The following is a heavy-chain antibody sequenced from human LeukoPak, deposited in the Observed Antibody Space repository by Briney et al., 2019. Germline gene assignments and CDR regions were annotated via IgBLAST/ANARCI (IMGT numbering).Heavy chain of an antibody. CDR3: ATLYHPGEYGMDV. J-gene: IGHJ6*02. Sequence: RAGGSLRLSCAASGFTFSSYAMSWVRQAPGKGLEWVSGINWNGGSIGYADSVKGRFTISRDNAKNSLYLQMDSLRVEDTALYHCATLYHPGEYGMDVWGQGTTVTVSS. CDR1: GFTFSSYA. V-gene: IGHV3-20*01. CDR2: INWNGGSI. D-gene: IGHD3-10*01.